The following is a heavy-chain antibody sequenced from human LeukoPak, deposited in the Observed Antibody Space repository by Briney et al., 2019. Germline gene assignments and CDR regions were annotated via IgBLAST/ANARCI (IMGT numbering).Heavy chain of an antibody. CDR3: TKDGRVASAINRPTYYYGMDV. J-gene: IGHJ6*02. CDR2: ISSRGSYI. D-gene: IGHD5-18*01. CDR1: GFTFSNYN. Sequence: GGSLRLSCAASGFTFSNYNINWVRQAPGKGLERVSCISSRGSYIYYADSVKGRFTISRDNADNSLYLQMNSLRAEDTAVYYCTKDGRVASAINRPTYYYGMDVWGQGTTVIVSS. V-gene: IGHV3-21*01.